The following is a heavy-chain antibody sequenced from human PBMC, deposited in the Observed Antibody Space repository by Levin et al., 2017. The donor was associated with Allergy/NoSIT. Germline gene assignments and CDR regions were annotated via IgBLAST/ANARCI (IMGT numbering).Heavy chain of an antibody. CDR3: ARRLRRGDYYYGMHV. Sequence: GGSLRLSCAASGFTFSDYEMNWVRQAPGTGLECVSYISRSGSATYYADSVEGRFTVSRDNAKNSLYLHMNSLRAEDTAVYYCARRLRRGDYYYGMHVWGQGTTVIVSS. CDR2: ISRSGSAT. V-gene: IGHV3-48*03. J-gene: IGHJ6*02. CDR1: GFTFSDYE.